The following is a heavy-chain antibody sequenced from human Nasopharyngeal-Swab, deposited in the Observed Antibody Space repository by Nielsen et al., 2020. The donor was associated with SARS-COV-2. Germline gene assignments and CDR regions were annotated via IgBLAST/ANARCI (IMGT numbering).Heavy chain of an antibody. V-gene: IGHV3-23*01. CDR3: AKGAVGGAVAGTQYFQH. J-gene: IGHJ1*01. Sequence: GESLKIPCAASGFTFSSYAMSWVRQAPGKGLEWVSSISGSGDTTYCPDSVKGRFTISRDNSKNTLYLKLNSLRAEDTAVYYCAKGAVGGAVAGTQYFQHWGQGTQVTVSS. CDR2: ISGSGDTT. D-gene: IGHD6-19*01. CDR1: GFTFSSYA.